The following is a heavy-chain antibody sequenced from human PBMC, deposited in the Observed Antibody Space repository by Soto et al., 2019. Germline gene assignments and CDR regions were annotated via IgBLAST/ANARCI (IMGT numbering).Heavy chain of an antibody. V-gene: IGHV5-51*01. Sequence: GESLKISCKGSGYSFTSYWIGWVRQMPGKGLEWMGIIYPGDSDTRYSPSFQGQVTISADKSISTAYLQWSSLKASDTAMYYCARQEGYCSSTSCGISVWFDPWGQGTLVTVSS. D-gene: IGHD2-2*01. CDR2: IYPGDSDT. J-gene: IGHJ5*02. CDR1: GYSFTSYW. CDR3: ARQEGYCSSTSCGISVWFDP.